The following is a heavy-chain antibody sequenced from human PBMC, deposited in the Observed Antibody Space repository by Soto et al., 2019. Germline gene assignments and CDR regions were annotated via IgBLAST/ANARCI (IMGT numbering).Heavy chain of an antibody. CDR2: MTGRGGSI. D-gene: IGHD2-15*01. Sequence: GGSLRLSXAASRFPFSEYGMTWVRQAPGRGLEWVSAMTGRGGSIHYAESVRGRFIISRDNSKNTLYPQMDRLRAGDTAVYYCAKGVMYSTKGLDVWGQGTTVTVSS. V-gene: IGHV3-23*01. CDR3: AKGVMYSTKGLDV. J-gene: IGHJ6*02. CDR1: RFPFSEYG.